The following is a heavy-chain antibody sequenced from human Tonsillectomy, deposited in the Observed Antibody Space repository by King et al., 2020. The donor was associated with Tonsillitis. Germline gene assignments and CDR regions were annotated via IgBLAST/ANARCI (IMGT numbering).Heavy chain of an antibody. CDR1: GFTFSSYW. V-gene: IGHV3-74*02. J-gene: IGHJ6*02. Sequence: QLVQSGGGLVQPGGSLRLSCAASGFTFSSYWMHWVRQAPGKGLVWVSRINSDESSTSYADSVKGRFTISRDNAKNTLYLQMNSLRAEDTAVYYCARNRDYYGDGMDVWGQGTTVTVSS. CDR3: ARNRDYYGDGMDV. CDR2: INSDESST. D-gene: IGHD4-17*01.